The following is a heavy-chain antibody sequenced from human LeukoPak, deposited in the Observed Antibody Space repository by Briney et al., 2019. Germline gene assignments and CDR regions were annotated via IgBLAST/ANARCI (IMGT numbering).Heavy chain of an antibody. Sequence: ASVKVSCKASGYTFTSYYMHWVRQAPGQGLEWMGIINPSGGSTSYAQKFQGRVTMTRDTSTSTVYMELSSLRSEDTAVYYCARANGEWFGETTWALSYYYYYMDVWGKGTTVTISS. J-gene: IGHJ6*03. CDR2: INPSGGST. CDR1: GYTFTSYY. CDR3: ARANGEWFGETTWALSYYYYYMDV. D-gene: IGHD3-10*01. V-gene: IGHV1-46*01.